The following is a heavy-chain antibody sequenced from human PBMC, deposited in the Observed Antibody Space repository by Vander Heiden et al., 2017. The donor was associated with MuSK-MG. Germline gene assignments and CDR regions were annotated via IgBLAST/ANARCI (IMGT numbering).Heavy chain of an antibody. D-gene: IGHD6-19*01. V-gene: IGHV4-39*01. CDR3: ARHYSGWYSDAFDI. CDR1: GGSIISSSYY. J-gene: IGHJ3*02. CDR2: IYYSGST. Sequence: QLQLQESGPGLVKPSETLSLTCTVSGGSIISSSYYWGWIRQPPGKGLEWIGSIYYSGSTYYNPSLKSRVTISVDTSKNQFSLKLSSVTAVDTAVYYCARHYSGWYSDAFDIWGQGTMVTVSS.